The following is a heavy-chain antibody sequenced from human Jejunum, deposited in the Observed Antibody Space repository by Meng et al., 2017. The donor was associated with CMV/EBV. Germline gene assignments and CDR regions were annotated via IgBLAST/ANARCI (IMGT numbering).Heavy chain of an antibody. CDR2: ITDSGGST. D-gene: IGHD2-2*01. V-gene: IGHV3-23*01. Sequence: GFSFSSYAKSWARQAPGKGLEWVSGITDSGGSTNYADSVKGRFTISRDNSKNTLYLQMSSLRAEDTAVYYCAKGRAGSTSCFDYWGQGTLVTVSS. CDR3: AKGRAGSTSCFDY. J-gene: IGHJ4*02. CDR1: GFSFSSYA.